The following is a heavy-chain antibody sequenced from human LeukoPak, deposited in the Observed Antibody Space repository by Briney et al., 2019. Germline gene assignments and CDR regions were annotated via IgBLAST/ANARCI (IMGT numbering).Heavy chain of an antibody. CDR3: ARPGMATAGTAFDI. Sequence: GGSLRLSCAASGFTVDNNYMSWVHQAPGKGPEWVSIIYSGGSTYYADSVKGRFTISRDNSKNTLYLQMNSLRAEDTAVYYCARPGMATAGTAFDIWGQGTIVTVSS. CDR2: IYSGGST. J-gene: IGHJ3*02. CDR1: GFTVDNNY. V-gene: IGHV3-66*04. D-gene: IGHD6-13*01.